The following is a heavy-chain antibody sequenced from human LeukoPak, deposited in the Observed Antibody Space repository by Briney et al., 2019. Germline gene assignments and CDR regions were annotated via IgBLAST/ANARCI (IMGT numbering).Heavy chain of an antibody. Sequence: ASVKVSCKASGYTFTSYDISWVRQAPGQGLEWMGGIIPIFGTANYAQKFQGRVTITADESTSTAYMELSSLRSEDTAVYYCATRTDYYGSGSYYNWVDYWGQGTLVTVSS. V-gene: IGHV1-69*13. D-gene: IGHD3-10*01. CDR3: ATRTDYYGSGSYYNWVDY. CDR1: GYTFTSYD. CDR2: IIPIFGTA. J-gene: IGHJ4*02.